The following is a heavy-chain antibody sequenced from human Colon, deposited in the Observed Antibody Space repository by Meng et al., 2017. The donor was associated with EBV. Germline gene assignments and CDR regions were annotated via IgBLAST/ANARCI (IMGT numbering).Heavy chain of an antibody. V-gene: IGHV6-1*02. J-gene: IGHJ4*02. CDR2: TYYRSKWYN. CDR1: WDRVSSNSAA. D-gene: IGHD1-26*01. Sequence: EHLLLWGPSRVNSWLTHSLTWASSWDRVSSNSAAWNWVRKSPSRVLEWLGRTYYRSKWYNDYAVSVKSRITINPDTSKNQFSLQLSSVTTEDTAVYFCARVAVGISSFDYWGQGTLVTVSS. CDR3: ARVAVGISSFDY.